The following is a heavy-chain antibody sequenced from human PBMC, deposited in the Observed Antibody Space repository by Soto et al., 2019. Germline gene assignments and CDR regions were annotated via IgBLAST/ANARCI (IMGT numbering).Heavy chain of an antibody. J-gene: IGHJ3*02. CDR2: ISHGSTTI. Sequence: QVQLVESGGGLVKPGGSLRLSCAASGFTFSDYYMSWIRQAPGKGLEWVSYISHGSTTIYYTDSVKGRFTISRDNAKNSLYLQMNSLRAEDTAVYYCARDRAYPDAFDIWSQGTMVTVSS. CDR3: ARDRAYPDAFDI. V-gene: IGHV3-11*01. CDR1: GFTFSDYY.